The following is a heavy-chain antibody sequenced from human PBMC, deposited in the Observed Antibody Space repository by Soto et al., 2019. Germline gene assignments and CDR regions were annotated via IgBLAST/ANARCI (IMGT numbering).Heavy chain of an antibody. CDR1: GYTFTSYA. J-gene: IGHJ6*02. Sequence: QVQLVQSGAEVKKPGASVKVSCKASGYTFTSYAMHWVRQAPGQRLEWMGWINAGNGNTKYSQKFQGRVTITRDTSANTAYMELSSLRSEVTAVYYCASFGYNWDGGLYYYGMDVWGQGTTVTVSS. V-gene: IGHV1-3*01. D-gene: IGHD1-1*01. CDR3: ASFGYNWDGGLYYYGMDV. CDR2: INAGNGNT.